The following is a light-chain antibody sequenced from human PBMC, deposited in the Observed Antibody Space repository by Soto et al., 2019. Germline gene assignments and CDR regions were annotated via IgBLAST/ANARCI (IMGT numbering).Light chain of an antibody. V-gene: IGKV3-20*01. J-gene: IGKJ5*01. CDR3: QQYGNSPPLT. CDR1: QSVSSSY. CDR2: GAS. Sequence: EIVLTQSPGTLSLSPGERATLSCRASQSVSSSYLAWNQQKPGQAPRLLIYGASSRATGIPDSFSGSGSGTDFTLTISRLEPDDFAVYYCQQYGNSPPLTFRQATRIEI.